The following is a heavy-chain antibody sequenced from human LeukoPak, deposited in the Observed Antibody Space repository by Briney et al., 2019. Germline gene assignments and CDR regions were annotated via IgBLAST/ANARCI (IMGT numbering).Heavy chain of an antibody. Sequence: LVKVSCKASGFTSTSSAMQWVRQARGQRLEWIGWIVVGSGNTNYAQKLQGRVTITRDMSTSTVYMELSSLRSEDTAVYYCAAGPPLAATPFDYWGQGTLVTVSS. J-gene: IGHJ4*02. CDR2: IVVGSGNT. CDR3: AAGPPLAATPFDY. D-gene: IGHD2-2*01. V-gene: IGHV1-58*02. CDR1: GFTSTSSA.